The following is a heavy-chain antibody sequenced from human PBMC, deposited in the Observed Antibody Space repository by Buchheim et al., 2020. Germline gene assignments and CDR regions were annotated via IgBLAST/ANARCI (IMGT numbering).Heavy chain of an antibody. CDR1: GFTFSSYA. Sequence: EVQLLESGGGLVQPGGSLRLSCAASGFTFSSYAMSWVRQAPGKGLEWVSAISGSGGSTYYADSVKGRFTISRDNSKNTLYLQMNSLRAEDTAVYYCAKVKREDIVATIGGWFDYWGQGTL. J-gene: IGHJ4*02. V-gene: IGHV3-23*01. CDR2: ISGSGGST. D-gene: IGHD5-12*01. CDR3: AKVKREDIVATIGGWFDY.